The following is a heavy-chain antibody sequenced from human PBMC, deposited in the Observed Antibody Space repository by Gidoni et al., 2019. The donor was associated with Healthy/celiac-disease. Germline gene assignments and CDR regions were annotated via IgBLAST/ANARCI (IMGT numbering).Heavy chain of an antibody. J-gene: IGHJ6*02. V-gene: IGHV2-26*01. CDR2: IFSNDEK. Sequence: QVTLKESGPVLVTPTETLTLTCTVSAFSLSNARMGVSWIRQPPGKALEWLAHIFSNDEKSYSTSLKSRLTISKDTSKSQVVLTMTNMDPVDTATYYCARIWITAGTSMDVWGQGTTVTVSS. D-gene: IGHD6-13*01. CDR1: AFSLSNARMG. CDR3: ARIWITAGTSMDV.